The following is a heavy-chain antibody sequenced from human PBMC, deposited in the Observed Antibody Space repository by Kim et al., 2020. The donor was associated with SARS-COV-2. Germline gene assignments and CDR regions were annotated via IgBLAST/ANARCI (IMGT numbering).Heavy chain of an antibody. D-gene: IGHD5-12*01. Sequence: KYSQKFQGRVTITRDTSASTAYMELSSLRSEDTAVYYCARGGRDGYNFDYWGQGTLVTVSS. CDR3: ARGGRDGYNFDY. V-gene: IGHV1-3*01. J-gene: IGHJ4*02.